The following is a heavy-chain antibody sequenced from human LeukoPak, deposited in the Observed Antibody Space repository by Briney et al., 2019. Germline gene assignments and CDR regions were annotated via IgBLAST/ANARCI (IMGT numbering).Heavy chain of an antibody. J-gene: IGHJ5*02. Sequence: ASVKVSCKASGYTFTSYAMDWVRQAPGQRLEWMGWINAGNGNTKYSQKFQGRVTITRDTSASTAYMELSSLRSEDTAVYYCARIANPYYYDSSGSFDPWGQGTLVTVSS. D-gene: IGHD3-22*01. CDR2: INAGNGNT. CDR1: GYTFTSYA. CDR3: ARIANPYYYDSSGSFDP. V-gene: IGHV1-3*01.